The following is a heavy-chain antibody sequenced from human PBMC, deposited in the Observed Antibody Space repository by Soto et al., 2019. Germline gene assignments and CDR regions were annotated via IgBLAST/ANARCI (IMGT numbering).Heavy chain of an antibody. V-gene: IGHV1-69*06. CDR2: IIPIFGTA. CDR3: ARPSSSSEYYFDY. J-gene: IGHJ4*02. D-gene: IGHD6-6*01. Sequence: GASVKVSCKASGGTFSSYAISWVRQAPGQGLEWMGGIIPIFGTANYAQKFQGRVTITADKSTSTAYMELSSLRSKDTAVYYCARPSSSSEYYFDYWGQGTLVTVSS. CDR1: GGTFSSYA.